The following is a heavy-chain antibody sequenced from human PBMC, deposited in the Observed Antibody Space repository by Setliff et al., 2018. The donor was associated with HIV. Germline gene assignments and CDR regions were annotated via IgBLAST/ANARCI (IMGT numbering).Heavy chain of an antibody. V-gene: IGHV4-61*01. CDR3: TRRGADSYYPRPLDV. Sequence: LSLTCTVSGGSVSTGNYYWNWIRLPPGKGLEWIGYIFYSGSTNYNPSLKSRVTISVDTSKNQFSLRLNSVTAADTATYYCTRRGADSYYPRPLDVWGKGTTVTVSS. CDR1: GGSVSTGNYY. D-gene: IGHD3-10*01. CDR2: IFYSGST. J-gene: IGHJ6*04.